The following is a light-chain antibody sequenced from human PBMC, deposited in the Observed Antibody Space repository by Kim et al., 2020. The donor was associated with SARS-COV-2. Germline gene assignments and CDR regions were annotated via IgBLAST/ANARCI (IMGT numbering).Light chain of an antibody. Sequence: DIQMTQSPASLSASVGDSVTITCQASQDITRYLNWYQHKPGKAPKLLIYDASNLEIEVPSMFSGSGFGTDFTFTISSLQPEDIATYFCQQYDDLPLTFGGGTKVDIK. V-gene: IGKV1-33*01. CDR3: QQYDDLPLT. J-gene: IGKJ4*01. CDR1: QDITRY. CDR2: DAS.